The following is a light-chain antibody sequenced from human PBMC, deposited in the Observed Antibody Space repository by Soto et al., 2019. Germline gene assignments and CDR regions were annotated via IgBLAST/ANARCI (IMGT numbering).Light chain of an antibody. CDR3: QQGNSFPWT. V-gene: IGKV1-12*01. CDR1: QGISK. CDR2: AAS. Sequence: DIQMTQSPSSVSASVGDRVTITCWASQGISKLAWYQQKPGKAPKLLIYAASSLQSGVPSRFSGSGSGTDFTLTISSLQPEDFASYYCQQGNSFPWTFGQGTKVEIK. J-gene: IGKJ1*01.